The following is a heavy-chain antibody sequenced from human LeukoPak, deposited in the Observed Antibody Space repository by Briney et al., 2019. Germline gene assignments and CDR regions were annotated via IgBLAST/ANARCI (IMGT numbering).Heavy chain of an antibody. J-gene: IGHJ6*04. D-gene: IGHD2-15*01. CDR1: GGTLSSYA. V-gene: IGHV1-69*13. CDR2: IIPIFGTA. Sequence: ASVKVSCKASGGTLSSYAISWVRQAPGQGLEWMGGIIPIFGTANYAQKFQGRVTITADESTSTAYMELSSLRSDDTAVYYCARRGGGYYGMHVWGKGTTVTVSS. CDR3: ARRGGGYYGMHV.